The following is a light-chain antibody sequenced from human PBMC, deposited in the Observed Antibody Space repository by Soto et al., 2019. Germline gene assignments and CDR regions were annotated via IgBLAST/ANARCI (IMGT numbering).Light chain of an antibody. CDR3: AAWDGSLNNVL. Sequence: QSVLTQPPSASGTPGQRVTISGYGSGSSIGTNTVNWYRQLPGTTPKLLIYGDNQRPSGVPDRFSGSKSGTSASLAISGLQSEDEAEYSCAAWDGSLNNVLFGGGTKVTVL. V-gene: IGLV1-44*01. CDR2: GDN. CDR1: GSSIGTNT. J-gene: IGLJ2*01.